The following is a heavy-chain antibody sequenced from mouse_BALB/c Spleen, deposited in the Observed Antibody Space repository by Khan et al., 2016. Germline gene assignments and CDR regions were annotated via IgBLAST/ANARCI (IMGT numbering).Heavy chain of an antibody. CDR1: GFNIKDTY. Sequence: VQLQQSGAELVKPGASVKLSCTASGFNIKDTYMHWVKQRPEQGLEWIGRIDPANVNTKYDPKFQGKAIITADKSSTTAYLQLTSLSSEDTAVYYCTREGYYPYWGQGTTLTVSS. J-gene: IGHJ2*01. D-gene: IGHD2-3*01. V-gene: IGHV14-3*02. CDR2: IDPANVNT. CDR3: TREGYYPY.